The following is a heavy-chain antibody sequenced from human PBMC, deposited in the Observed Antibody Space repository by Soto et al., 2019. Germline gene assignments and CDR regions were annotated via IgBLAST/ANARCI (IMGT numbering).Heavy chain of an antibody. V-gene: IGHV3-11*06. D-gene: IGHD6-19*01. CDR1: GFTFSDYY. Sequence: GGSLRLSCAASGFTFSDYYMSWIRQAPGKGLEWVSYISSSSSYTNYADSVKGRFTISRDNAKNSLYLQMNSLRAEDTAVYYCARDPLSSGWYPLEKHRGNSWFDPWGQGTLVTVSS. CDR3: ARDPLSSGWYPLEKHRGNSWFDP. CDR2: ISSSSSYT. J-gene: IGHJ5*02.